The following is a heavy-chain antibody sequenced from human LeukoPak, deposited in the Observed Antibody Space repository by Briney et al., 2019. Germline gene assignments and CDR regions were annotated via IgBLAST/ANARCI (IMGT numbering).Heavy chain of an antibody. D-gene: IGHD3/OR15-3a*01. CDR3: ARQLDFWFDP. CDR2: TYYRSKWYN. CDR1: GDSVSSKSAT. J-gene: IGHJ5*02. Sequence: SQTLSLTCATSGDSVSSKSATWNWIRQSPSRGLEWLGRTYYRSKWYNDYAESVKSRITVNPDTSKNQFSLQLTSVTPDDTAVYYCARQLDFWFDPWGQGTPVTVSS. V-gene: IGHV6-1*01.